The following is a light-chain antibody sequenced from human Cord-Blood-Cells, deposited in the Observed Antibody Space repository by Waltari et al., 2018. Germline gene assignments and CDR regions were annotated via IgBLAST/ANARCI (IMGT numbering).Light chain of an antibody. Sequence: QSALTQPASVSGSPGQSITISCTGTSSDVGGYNYVSWYQQHPGKAPKLMIYDVSKRRSGVSIRFSGSKSGNTASLTISGLQAEDEADYYGSSYTSSSTWVFGGGTKLTVL. V-gene: IGLV2-14*01. CDR2: DVS. J-gene: IGLJ3*02. CDR1: SSDVGGYNY. CDR3: SSYTSSSTWV.